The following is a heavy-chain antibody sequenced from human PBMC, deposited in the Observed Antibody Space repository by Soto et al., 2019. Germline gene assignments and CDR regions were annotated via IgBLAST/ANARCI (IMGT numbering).Heavy chain of an antibody. V-gene: IGHV4-59*08. D-gene: IGHD2-2*01. CDR3: ARQRRYCSSTSCYGEDYYYGMDV. Sequence: PSETLSLTCTVSGGSISSYYWSWIRQPPGKGLEWIGYIYYSGSTNYNPSLKSRVTISVDTSKNQFSLKLSSVTAADTAVYYCARQRRYCSSTSCYGEDYYYGMDVWGQGTTVTVSS. CDR1: GGSISSYY. J-gene: IGHJ6*02. CDR2: IYYSGST.